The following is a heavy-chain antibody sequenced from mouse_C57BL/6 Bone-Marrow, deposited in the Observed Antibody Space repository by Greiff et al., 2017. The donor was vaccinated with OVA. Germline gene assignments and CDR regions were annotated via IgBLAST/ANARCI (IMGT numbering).Heavy chain of an antibody. CDR3: ARGTYYSHYYAMDY. CDR1: GYSFTDYN. CDR2: INPNYGTT. Sequence: EVHLVESGPELVKPGASVKISCKASGYSFTDYNMNWVKQSNGKSLEWIGVINPNYGTTSYNQKFKGKATLTVDQSSSTAYMQLNSLTSEDSAVYYCARGTYYSHYYAMDYWGQGTSVTVSS. J-gene: IGHJ4*01. V-gene: IGHV1-39*01. D-gene: IGHD2-12*01.